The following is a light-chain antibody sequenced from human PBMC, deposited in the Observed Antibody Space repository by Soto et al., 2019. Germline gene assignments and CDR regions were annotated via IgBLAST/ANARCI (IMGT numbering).Light chain of an antibody. CDR1: QSVSSSY. CDR3: QHYDNSPVT. V-gene: IGKV3-20*01. Sequence: ELVLTQSPGTLSFFPGERATLSCRASQSVSSSYLAWYQQKPGQAPRLLIFGASSRATGIPDRFSGSGSGTDFSLTISRLEPEDFAVYYCQHYDNSPVTFGQGTRLEIK. J-gene: IGKJ5*01. CDR2: GAS.